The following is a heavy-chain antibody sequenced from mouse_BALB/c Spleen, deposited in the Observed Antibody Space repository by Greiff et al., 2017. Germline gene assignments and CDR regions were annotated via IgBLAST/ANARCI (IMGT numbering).Heavy chain of an antibody. V-gene: IGHV14-4*02. CDR1: GFNIKDYY. J-gene: IGHJ2*01. CDR2: IDPENGDT. CDR3: NADYGSSFY. Sequence: EVKVVESGAELVRSGASVKLSCTASGFNIKDYYMHWVKQRPEQGLEWIGWIDPENGDTEYAPKFQGKATMTADTSSNTAYLQLSSLTSEDTAVYYCNADYGSSFYWGQGTTLTVSS. D-gene: IGHD1-1*01.